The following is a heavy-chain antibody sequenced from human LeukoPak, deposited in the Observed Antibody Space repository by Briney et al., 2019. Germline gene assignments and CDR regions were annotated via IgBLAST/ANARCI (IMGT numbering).Heavy chain of an antibody. D-gene: IGHD1-26*01. CDR1: GFTFSSYR. V-gene: IGHV3-7*01. CDR2: IKQDGSEK. Sequence: PGGSLRLSCAASGFTFSSYRMNWVRQAPGKGLEWVANIKQDGSEKYYVGSVKGRFTISRDNAKNSLFLQMNSLRADDTAVYYCARDTRTFDYWGQGTLVTVSS. J-gene: IGHJ4*02. CDR3: ARDTRTFDY.